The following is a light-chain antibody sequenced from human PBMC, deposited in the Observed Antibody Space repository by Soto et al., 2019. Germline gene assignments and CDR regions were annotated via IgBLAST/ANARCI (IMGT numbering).Light chain of an antibody. CDR2: TAS. CDR1: QGISSY. V-gene: IGKV1-8*01. J-gene: IGKJ4*01. Sequence: AIRMTQSPSSFSASTGDRVTITCRASQGISSYLAWYQQKPGKAPKLLIYTASTLQSGVPSRFSGSESGKDFTPTIIFLQSEVFATYYCQQYYSYPLTFGGGTKVEIK. CDR3: QQYYSYPLT.